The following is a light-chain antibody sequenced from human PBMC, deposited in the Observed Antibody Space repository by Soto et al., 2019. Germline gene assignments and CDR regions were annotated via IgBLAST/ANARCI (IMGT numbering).Light chain of an antibody. CDR1: QSITSSF. Sequence: PGETASRSCGASQSITSSFLAWYQQKPGQAPRLLIYGASNRATGIPDRFSGSGSGTDFTLTISRLEPEDFAVYYCQQYGSSGTFGQGTKVDIK. CDR2: GAS. V-gene: IGKV3-20*01. J-gene: IGKJ1*01. CDR3: QQYGSSGT.